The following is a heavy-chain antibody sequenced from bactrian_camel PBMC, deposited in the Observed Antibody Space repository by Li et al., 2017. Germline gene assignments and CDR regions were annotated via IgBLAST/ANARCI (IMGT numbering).Heavy chain of an antibody. J-gene: IGHJ6*01. CDR1: GATYTYNY. Sequence: VQLVESGGGSVQAGGSLRLSCEASGATYTYNYIAWFRQAPGKEREGVAARYSPGGNTYYADSVKGRFTISQDNTKNTNTLYLQMDSLKPDDTAMYYCAARLGVVTPNLNSTYYTSWCQGTQVTVS. CDR3: AARLGVVTPNLNSTYYTS. CDR2: RYSPGGNT. V-gene: IGHV3S40*01. D-gene: IGHD2*01.